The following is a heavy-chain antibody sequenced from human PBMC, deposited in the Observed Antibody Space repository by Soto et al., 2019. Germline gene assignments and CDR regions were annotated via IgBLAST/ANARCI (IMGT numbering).Heavy chain of an antibody. CDR3: ARHHDS. Sequence: PSETLSPTFSVSGGSISTYYWSWIRQPPGKGLEWIGYIYYSGSTNYNPSLKSRVTISVDTSKNQFSLKLSSVTAADTAVYYCARHHDSWGQGTLVTVSS. CDR1: GGSISTYY. J-gene: IGHJ4*02. V-gene: IGHV4-59*08. CDR2: IYYSGST.